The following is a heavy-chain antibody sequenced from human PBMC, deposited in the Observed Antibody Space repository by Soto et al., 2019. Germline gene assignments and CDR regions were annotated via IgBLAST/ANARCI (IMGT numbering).Heavy chain of an antibody. V-gene: IGHV5-51*01. Sequence: GESLKISCKGSGYSFTNYWIAWVRQMPGKGLEWMGSIYPGDSDTRYSPSFQGQVTISADKSISSAYLQWNTLKASDTAIYYCARMYYDFWSGYSTHYFDSWGQGTLVTVSS. CDR1: GYSFTNYW. CDR3: ARMYYDFWSGYSTHYFDS. D-gene: IGHD3-3*01. J-gene: IGHJ4*02. CDR2: IYPGDSDT.